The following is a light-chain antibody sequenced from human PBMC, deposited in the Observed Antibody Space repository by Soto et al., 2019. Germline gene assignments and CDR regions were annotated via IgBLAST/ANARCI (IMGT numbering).Light chain of an antibody. V-gene: IGLV2-23*02. J-gene: IGLJ1*01. CDR2: EVS. Sequence: ALTQPASVSGSPGQSITISCTGTSSDVGSYNLVSWYQQHPGKAPKLMIYEVSKRPSGVSNRFSGSKSGNTASLTISGLQAEDEDDYYCCSNAGSSTYVFRTGTKVPV. CDR1: SSDVGSYNL. CDR3: CSNAGSSTYV.